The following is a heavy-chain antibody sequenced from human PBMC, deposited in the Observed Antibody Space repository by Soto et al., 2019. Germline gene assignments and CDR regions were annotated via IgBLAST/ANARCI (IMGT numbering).Heavy chain of an antibody. CDR2: INAGNGDT. V-gene: IGHV1-3*01. D-gene: IGHD3-22*01. J-gene: IGHJ4*02. CDR3: ARDWTHYDSSGPGDY. CDR1: GYTFTNYP. Sequence: RASVKVSCKASGYTFTNYPIHWVRQAPGQGLEWMGWINAGNGDTKYSQKFQGRVTITRDTSANTAYMELSSLRSEDTAVFYCARDWTHYDSSGPGDYWGQGTLVTVSS.